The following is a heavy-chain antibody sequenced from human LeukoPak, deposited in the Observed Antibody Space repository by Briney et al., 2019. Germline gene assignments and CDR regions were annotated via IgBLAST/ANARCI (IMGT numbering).Heavy chain of an antibody. J-gene: IGHJ4*02. CDR1: GGSISSGDYY. CDR3: ARVPWMVRGDRGYFDY. CDR2: IYYSGST. D-gene: IGHD3-10*01. Sequence: SETLSLTCTVSGGSISSGDYYRSWIRQPPGKGLEWIGYIYYSGSTYYNPSLKSRVTISVDTSKNQFSLKLSSVTAADTAVYYCARVPWMVRGDRGYFDYWGQGTLVTVSS. V-gene: IGHV4-30-4*01.